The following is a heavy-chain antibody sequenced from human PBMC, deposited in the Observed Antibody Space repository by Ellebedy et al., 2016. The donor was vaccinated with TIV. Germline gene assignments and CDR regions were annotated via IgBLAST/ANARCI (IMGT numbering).Heavy chain of an antibody. D-gene: IGHD2-21*01. CDR2: LYPDAKT. Sequence: PGGSLRLSCEASGIIFSDYFMNWVRQAPGKGLEWVSVLYPDAKTNYTDSVNGRFIVSRDNSKNTLYLQMNSLRAEDTAVYYCARDPGGGGDFGDNWFDPWGQGTLVTVSS. V-gene: IGHV3-66*01. J-gene: IGHJ5*02. CDR3: ARDPGGGGDFGDNWFDP. CDR1: GIIFSDYF.